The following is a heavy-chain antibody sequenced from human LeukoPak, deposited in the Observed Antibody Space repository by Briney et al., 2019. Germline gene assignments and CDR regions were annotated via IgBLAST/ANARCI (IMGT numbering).Heavy chain of an antibody. CDR2: LYSDGRSL. V-gene: IGHV3-74*03. CDR1: GFNFTGYW. CDR3: ARDLSSGGSYAHYYMDV. J-gene: IGHJ6*03. D-gene: IGHD1-26*01. Sequence: GGSLRLSCAGSGFNFTGYWMHWVRQVPGKGLVWISRLYSDGRSLTYADSVMGRFTISRDNAKNSLYLQMNSLRAEGTAVYYCARDLSSGGSYAHYYMDVWGKGTTVTVSS.